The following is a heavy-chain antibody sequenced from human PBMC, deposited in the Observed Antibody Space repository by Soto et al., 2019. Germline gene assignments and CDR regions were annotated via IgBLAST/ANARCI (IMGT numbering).Heavy chain of an antibody. Sequence: PSETLSLTCTVSGGSISSGGYYWRWIRQHQGKGLERIEYIYYSGSTCYNPSLQSRGTISVDTSKNQFSLKLSSVTAADTAVYYCARSIKETKNDYGGISDAFDIWGQGTMVTVSS. V-gene: IGHV4-31*03. CDR1: GGSISSGGYY. J-gene: IGHJ3*02. CDR3: ARSIKETKNDYGGISDAFDI. CDR2: IYYSGST. D-gene: IGHD4-17*01.